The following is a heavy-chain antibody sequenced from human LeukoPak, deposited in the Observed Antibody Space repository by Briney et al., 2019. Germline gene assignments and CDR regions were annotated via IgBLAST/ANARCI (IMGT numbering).Heavy chain of an antibody. D-gene: IGHD3-10*01. CDR2: INPNSGGT. CDR3: ASLGPYGSGSYSAFGALAPEGGYYMDV. CDR1: GYTFTGYY. J-gene: IGHJ6*03. V-gene: IGHV1-2*02. Sequence: ASVKVSCKASGYTFTGYYMHWVRQTPGQGLEWMGWINPNSGGTNYAQKFQGRVTMTRDTSISTAYMELSRLRSDDTAVYYCASLGPYGSGSYSAFGALAPEGGYYMDVWGKGTTVTISS.